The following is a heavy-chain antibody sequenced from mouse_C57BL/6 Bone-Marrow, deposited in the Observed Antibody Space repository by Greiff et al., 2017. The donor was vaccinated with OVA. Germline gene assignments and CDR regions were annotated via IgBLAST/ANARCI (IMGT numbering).Heavy chain of an antibody. V-gene: IGHV5-15*01. CDR2: ISNLAYSI. Sequence: EVNLVDSGGGLVQPGGSLKLSCAASGFTFSDYGMAWVRQAPRKGPEWVAFISNLAYSIYYADTVTGRFTISRENAKNTLYLEMSSLRSEDTAMYYCARVPCGSSYGLFDYWGQGTTLTVSS. J-gene: IGHJ2*01. CDR3: ARVPCGSSYGLFDY. CDR1: GFTFSDYG. D-gene: IGHD1-1*01.